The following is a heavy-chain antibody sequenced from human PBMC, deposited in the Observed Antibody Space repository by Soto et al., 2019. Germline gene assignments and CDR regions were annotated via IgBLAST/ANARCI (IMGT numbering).Heavy chain of an antibody. V-gene: IGHV3-21*01. Sequence: GGSLRLSCAASGFTFSSYSMNWVRQAPGKGLEWVSSISSSSSYIYYADSVKGRFTISRDNAKNSLYLQMNSLRAEDTAVYYCARPRQRGYYYGMDVWGQGTTVTVSS. CDR1: GFTFSSYS. CDR2: ISSSSSYI. CDR3: ARPRQRGYYYGMDV. D-gene: IGHD3-10*01. J-gene: IGHJ6*02.